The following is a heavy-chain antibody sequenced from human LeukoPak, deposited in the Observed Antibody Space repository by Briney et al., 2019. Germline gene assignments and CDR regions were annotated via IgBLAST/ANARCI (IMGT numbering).Heavy chain of an antibody. D-gene: IGHD6-19*01. CDR1: GFTFSSDA. J-gene: IGHJ4*02. CDR3: AKKVAQSLAVAN. Sequence: GGSLRLSCAASGFTFSSDAMSWVRQAPGRGLEWVSAISDSGGSTYYADSVKGRFTISRDNSKNTLYLQMNSLRAEDTAVYYCAKKVAQSLAVANWGQGTLVTVSS. CDR2: ISDSGGST. V-gene: IGHV3-23*01.